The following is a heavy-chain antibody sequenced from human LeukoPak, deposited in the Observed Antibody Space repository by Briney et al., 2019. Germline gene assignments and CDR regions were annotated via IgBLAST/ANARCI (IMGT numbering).Heavy chain of an antibody. CDR2: INPNSGGT. J-gene: IGHJ1*01. CDR1: GYTFTGYY. V-gene: IGHV1-2*02. CDR3: ALPPRYYYDSSGYSQQ. Sequence: GASVTVSFTASGYTFTGYYMHWVRQAPGQGLEWMGWINPNSGGTNYAQKFQGRVTMTRDTSISTAYMELSRLRSGDTAVYYCALPPRYYYDSSGYSQQWGQGTLVTVSS. D-gene: IGHD3-22*01.